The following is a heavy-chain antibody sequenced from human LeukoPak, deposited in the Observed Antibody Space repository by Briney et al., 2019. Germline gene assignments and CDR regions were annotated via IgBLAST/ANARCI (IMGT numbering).Heavy chain of an antibody. Sequence: PGGSLRLSCAASGFTFSSYWMHWVRHTPGKGLVWVSRINSDGSSTNYTDSVKGRFTISRDNAKNTLYLQMNSLRAEDTAVYYCARVMVRGIVQLSALFDYWGQGTLVTVSS. V-gene: IGHV3-74*01. CDR2: INSDGSST. J-gene: IGHJ4*02. D-gene: IGHD3-10*01. CDR1: GFTFSSYW. CDR3: ARVMVRGIVQLSALFDY.